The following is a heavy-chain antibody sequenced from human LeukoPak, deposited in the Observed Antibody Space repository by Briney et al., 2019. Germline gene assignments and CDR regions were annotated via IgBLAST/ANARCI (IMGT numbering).Heavy chain of an antibody. CDR1: GGSITSNTYY. J-gene: IGHJ4*02. CDR2: IYYRGST. D-gene: IGHD1-26*01. V-gene: IGHV4-39*01. CDR3: ASLSGRWELSRRHFDY. Sequence: SETLSLTCTVSGGSITSNTYYWGWIRQPPGMGLEWIGGIYYRGSTYYNPSLKSRLTISVDTPQNQFSLKLNSVTAADTALYYCASLSGRWELSRRHFDYWGQGTLVTVSS.